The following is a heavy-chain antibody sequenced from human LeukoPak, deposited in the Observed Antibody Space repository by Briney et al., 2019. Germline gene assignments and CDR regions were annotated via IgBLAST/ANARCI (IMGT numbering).Heavy chain of an antibody. CDR3: ASEAYDYVWGSYRYLFDY. V-gene: IGHV3-48*03. CDR2: ISSSGSTI. D-gene: IGHD3-16*02. CDR1: GFTFSSYE. J-gene: IGHJ4*02. Sequence: GGSLRLSCAASGFTFSSYEMNWVRQAPGKGLEWVSYISSSGSTIYYADSVKGRFTISRDNAKNSLYLQMNSLRAEDTAVYYCASEAYDYVWGSYRYLFDYWGQGTLVTVSS.